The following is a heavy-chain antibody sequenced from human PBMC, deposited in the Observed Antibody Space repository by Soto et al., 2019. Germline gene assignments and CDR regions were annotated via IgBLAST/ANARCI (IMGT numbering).Heavy chain of an antibody. CDR3: ARVAAAAAWDYYYYMDV. J-gene: IGHJ6*03. CDR1: GGSFSGYY. V-gene: IGHV4-34*01. D-gene: IGHD6-13*01. Sequence: PSDTLSVTWAVYGGSFSGYYWSWIRQPPGKGLEWIGEINHSGSTNYNPSLKSRVTISVDTSKNQFSLKLSSVTAADTAVYYCARVAAAAAWDYYYYMDVWGKGTTVTVSS. CDR2: INHSGST.